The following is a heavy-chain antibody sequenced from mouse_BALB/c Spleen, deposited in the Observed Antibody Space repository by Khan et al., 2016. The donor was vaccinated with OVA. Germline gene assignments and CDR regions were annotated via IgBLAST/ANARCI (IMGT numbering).Heavy chain of an antibody. CDR1: GYSITSDYA. CDR2: LSYSGSP. J-gene: IGHJ4*01. Sequence: EVQLQQSGPGLVKPSQSLSLTCTATGYSITSDYAWNWIRQFPRNILEWMGYLSYSGSPSYNPSLKSRTSITRATSKITFFLQLNSVPTEDTATYYSARFQYGNFYAMDYWGQGTSVTDSS. CDR3: ARFQYGNFYAMDY. D-gene: IGHD2-10*02. V-gene: IGHV3-2*02.